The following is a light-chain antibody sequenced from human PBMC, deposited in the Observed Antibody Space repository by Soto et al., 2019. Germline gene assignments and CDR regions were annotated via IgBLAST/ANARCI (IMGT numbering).Light chain of an antibody. CDR1: QSVSSN. Sequence: EIVMTQSAATLSVCPGERATFSCRASQSVSSNLAWYQEKPGQAPRLLIYGASTRATGIPARFSGSGSGTEFTLTISSLQSEDFAVYYCQQYDSWPLTFGGGTKVEIK. V-gene: IGKV3-15*01. CDR3: QQYDSWPLT. J-gene: IGKJ4*01. CDR2: GAS.